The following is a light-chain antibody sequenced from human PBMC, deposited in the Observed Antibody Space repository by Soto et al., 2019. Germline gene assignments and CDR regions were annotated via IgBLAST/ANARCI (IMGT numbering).Light chain of an antibody. CDR3: AAWDDSLNGYV. V-gene: IGLV1-44*01. CDR2: SNN. Sequence: QAVVTQPPSASGTPGQRVTISCSRSSSNIGSNTVNWYQQLPGTAPKLLIYSNNQRPSGVPDRFSGSKSGTSASLAISGLQSEDEADYYRAAWDDSLNGYVFGTGTKLTVL. J-gene: IGLJ1*01. CDR1: SSNIGSNT.